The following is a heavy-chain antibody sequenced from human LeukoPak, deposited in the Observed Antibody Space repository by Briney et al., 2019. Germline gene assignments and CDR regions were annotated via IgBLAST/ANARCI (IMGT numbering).Heavy chain of an antibody. CDR1: GFTFRDYT. CDR3: ARASTDYSVTDGFDT. CDR2: VSFGSTYI. D-gene: IGHD5/OR15-5a*01. J-gene: IGHJ5*02. Sequence: GGSLRLSCAASGFTFRDYTFNWVRQSPGKGLQWVSLVSFGSTYISYADSLKGLFTISRDDAKSSVYLEMTSLRPEDTAVYYCARASTDYSVTDGFDTWGPGTLVTVSS. V-gene: IGHV3-21*01.